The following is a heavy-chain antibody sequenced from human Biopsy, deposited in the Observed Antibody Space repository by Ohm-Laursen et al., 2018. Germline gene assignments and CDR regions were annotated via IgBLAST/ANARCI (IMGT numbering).Heavy chain of an antibody. CDR2: ISASGNHI. D-gene: IGHD2-8*01. Sequence: GSLRLSCSATGFTFSGFSMNWVRQAPGKGLEWVSSISASGNHIYYTDSVKGRFTVSRDNGKNSVYLQMNSLRVEDTAVYYCARDGEAKYCKHGVCPIDFWGQGTLVTVSS. CDR3: ARDGEAKYCKHGVCPIDF. CDR1: GFTFSGFS. J-gene: IGHJ4*02. V-gene: IGHV3-21*01.